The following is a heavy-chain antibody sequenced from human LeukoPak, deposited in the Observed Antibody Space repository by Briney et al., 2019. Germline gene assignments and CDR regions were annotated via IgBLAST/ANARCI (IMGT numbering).Heavy chain of an antibody. CDR1: GFTFDDYA. J-gene: IGHJ4*02. Sequence: GGSLRLSCAASGFTFDDYAKHWVRHAPGKGLEWVSGISWNSGSIGYADSVKGRFTISRDNAKNSLYLQMNSLRAEDTALYYCAREMTLSHYFDYWGQGTLVTVSS. V-gene: IGHV3-9*01. CDR3: AREMTLSHYFDY. CDR2: ISWNSGSI. D-gene: IGHD3-16*01.